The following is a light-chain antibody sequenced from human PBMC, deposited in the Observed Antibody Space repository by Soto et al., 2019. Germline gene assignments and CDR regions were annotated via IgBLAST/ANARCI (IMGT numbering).Light chain of an antibody. J-gene: IGKJ1*01. Sequence: DIQMTQSPSTLSASVGDRVTITCRASQNINSWLAWYQQKPGKAPKLLVYKASNLKSGVPSRFSGSGSGTEFTLTISSLQPDDFATYYCQHYNSYSEAFGQGTKVDI. V-gene: IGKV1-5*03. CDR1: QNINSW. CDR2: KAS. CDR3: QHYNSYSEA.